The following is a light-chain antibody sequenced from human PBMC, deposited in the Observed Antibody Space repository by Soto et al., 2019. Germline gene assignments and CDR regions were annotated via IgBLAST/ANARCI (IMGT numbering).Light chain of an antibody. CDR2: DAS. CDR3: QQRSNWPLT. Sequence: SQSAATLSVSTGEGATLSYRASQSVSSNLAWYQQKPGQAPRLLIHDASNRATGIPARFSGSGSGTDFTLTISSLDPEDFAVYYCQQRSNWPLTFGGRTNV. CDR1: QSVSSN. V-gene: IGKV3-11*01. J-gene: IGKJ4*01.